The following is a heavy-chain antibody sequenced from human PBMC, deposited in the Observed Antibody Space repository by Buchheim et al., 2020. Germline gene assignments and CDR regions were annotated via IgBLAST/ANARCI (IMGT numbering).Heavy chain of an antibody. Sequence: EVQLLEFGGGLVQPGGSLRLSCEASGFTFSTYAMSWVRQGPGKGLEWVSTISNSGGRSYYADSVKGRSTISRDNSKNTVYLQVNSLRAGDTAVYYCAKAEGKTYSNSEYYYHYYAMDVWGQGT. CDR2: ISNSGGRS. CDR1: GFTFSTYA. V-gene: IGHV3-23*01. J-gene: IGHJ6*02. D-gene: IGHD4-11*01. CDR3: AKAEGKTYSNSEYYYHYYAMDV.